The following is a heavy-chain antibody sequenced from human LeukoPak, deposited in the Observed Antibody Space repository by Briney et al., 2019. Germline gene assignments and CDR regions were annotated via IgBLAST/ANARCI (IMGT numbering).Heavy chain of an antibody. Sequence: ASVTVSFTASGYTFTIYGISWVRQAPGQGLEWMGWISAYNGNTNYAQKLQGRVTMTTDTSTSTAYMELRSLRSDDTAVYYCAREYDSSGYYYYYYGMDVWGQGTTVTVSS. CDR2: ISAYNGNT. V-gene: IGHV1-18*01. CDR3: AREYDSSGYYYYYYGMDV. J-gene: IGHJ6*02. D-gene: IGHD3-22*01. CDR1: GYTFTIYG.